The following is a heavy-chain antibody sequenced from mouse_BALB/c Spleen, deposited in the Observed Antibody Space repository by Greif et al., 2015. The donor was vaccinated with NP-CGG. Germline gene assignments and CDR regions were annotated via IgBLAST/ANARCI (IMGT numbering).Heavy chain of an antibody. V-gene: IGHV5-17*02. Sequence: EVMLVEPGGGLVQPGGSRKLSCAASGFTFSSFGMHWVRQAPEKGLEWVAYISSGSSTIYYADTVKGRFTISRDNPKNTLFLQMTSLRSEDTAMYYCARLYYDYAMDYWGQGTSVTVSS. D-gene: IGHD2-1*01. CDR2: ISSGSSTI. CDR1: GFTFSSFG. CDR3: ARLYYDYAMDY. J-gene: IGHJ4*01.